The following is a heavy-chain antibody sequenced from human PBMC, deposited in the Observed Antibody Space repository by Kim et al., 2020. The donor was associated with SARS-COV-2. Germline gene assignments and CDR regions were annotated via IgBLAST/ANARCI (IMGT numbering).Heavy chain of an antibody. J-gene: IGHJ5*02. V-gene: IGHV1-69*13. CDR2: IIPIFGTA. CDR3: ASAGGVYYYDSSGYNWFDP. D-gene: IGHD3-22*01. CDR1: GGTFSSYA. Sequence: SVKVSCKASGGTFSSYAISWVRQAPGQGLEWMGGIIPIFGTANYAQKFQGRVTITADESTSTAYMELSSLRSEDTAVYYCASAGGVYYYDSSGYNWFDPWGQGTLVTVSS.